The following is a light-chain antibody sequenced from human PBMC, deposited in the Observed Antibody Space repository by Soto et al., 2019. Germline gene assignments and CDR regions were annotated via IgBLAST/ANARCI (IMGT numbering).Light chain of an antibody. CDR2: DAS. V-gene: IGKV3-11*01. CDR3: QQRSNWLT. Sequence: ERVMTQSPATLSLSPGEIATRSGRASQSVSSYLAWYQQKPGQAPRLLIYDASNRATGIPARFSGSGSGTDFTLTISSLEPEDFAVYYCQQRSNWLTFGGGTKVDI. J-gene: IGKJ4*01. CDR1: QSVSSY.